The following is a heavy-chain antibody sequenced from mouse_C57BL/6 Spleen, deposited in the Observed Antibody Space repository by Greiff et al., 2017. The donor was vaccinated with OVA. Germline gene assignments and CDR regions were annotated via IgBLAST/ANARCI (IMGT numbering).Heavy chain of an antibody. CDR1: GFNIKNTY. J-gene: IGHJ1*03. D-gene: IGHD3-3*01. CDR2: IDPANGNT. V-gene: IGHV14-3*01. Sequence: EVQLVESVAELVRPGASVKLSCTASGFNIKNTYMHWVKQRPEQGLEWIGRIDPANGNTKYAPKFQGKATITADTSSNTAYLQLSSLTSEDTAIYYCARGEGRGYWDFDVWGTGTTVTVSS. CDR3: ARGEGRGYWDFDV.